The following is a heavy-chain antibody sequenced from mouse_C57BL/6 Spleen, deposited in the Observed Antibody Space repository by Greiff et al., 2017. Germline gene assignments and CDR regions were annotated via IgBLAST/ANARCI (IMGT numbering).Heavy chain of an antibody. CDR3: AGNPITTVGSYWYFDV. CDR2: IYPRSGNT. J-gene: IGHJ1*03. V-gene: IGHV1-81*01. CDR1: GYTFTSYG. Sequence: QVQLQQPGAELARPGASVKLSCKASGYTFTSYGISWVKQRTGQGLEWIGEIYPRSGNTYYNEKFKGKATLTADKSSSTAYMELRSLTSEDSAVYFCAGNPITTVGSYWYFDVWGTGTTVTVSS. D-gene: IGHD1-1*01.